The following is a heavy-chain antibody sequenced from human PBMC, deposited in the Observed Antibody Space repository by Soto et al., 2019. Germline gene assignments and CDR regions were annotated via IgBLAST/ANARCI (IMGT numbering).Heavy chain of an antibody. V-gene: IGHV1-69*01. J-gene: IGHJ4*02. Sequence: VQLLQSGAEMKKPGSSVRVSCKPSGDNFNTYTITWVRQAPGQGLEWMGGIIHIYGAASYAQKFQDRVSITADGSTNTVYMELSSLTSEDTALYYCAARVSVAGPAIDYWGQGTRVTVSS. CDR2: IIHIYGAA. CDR1: GDNFNTYT. D-gene: IGHD6-19*01. CDR3: AARVSVAGPAIDY.